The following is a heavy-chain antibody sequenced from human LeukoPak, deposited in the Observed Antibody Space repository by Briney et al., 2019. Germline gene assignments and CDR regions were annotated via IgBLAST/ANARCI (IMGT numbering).Heavy chain of an antibody. Sequence: ASVKVSCKASGGTFSSYAISWVRQAPGQGLEWMGRIIPILGIANYAQKFQGRVTITADKSTSTAYMELSSLRSEDTAVYYCARVKSADSSGYYYLHYWGQGTLVTVSS. CDR1: GGTFSSYA. CDR3: ARVKSADSSGYYYLHY. CDR2: IIPILGIA. D-gene: IGHD3-22*01. V-gene: IGHV1-69*04. J-gene: IGHJ4*02.